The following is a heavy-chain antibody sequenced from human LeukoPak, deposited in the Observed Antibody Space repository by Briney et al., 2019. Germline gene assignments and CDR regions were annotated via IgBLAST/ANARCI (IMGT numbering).Heavy chain of an antibody. CDR3: ARGACSSTSCYGLDI. V-gene: IGHV4-34*01. D-gene: IGHD2-2*01. Sequence: SETLSLTCAVYGGSFSGYYWSWIRQPPGKGLGWIGEINHSGSTNYNPSLKSRVTISVDTSKNQFSLKLSSVTAADTAVYYCARGACSSTSCYGLDIWGQGTMVTVSS. J-gene: IGHJ3*02. CDR2: INHSGST. CDR1: GGSFSGYY.